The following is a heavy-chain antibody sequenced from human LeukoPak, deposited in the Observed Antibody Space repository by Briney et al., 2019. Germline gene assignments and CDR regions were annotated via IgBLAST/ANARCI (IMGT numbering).Heavy chain of an antibody. CDR2: FDPEADET. CDR3: ARGPRYSSSSFEIGYYFDY. D-gene: IGHD6-6*01. V-gene: IGHV1-24*01. Sequence: ASVKVSCKVFGSTLTKLSMHWVRQAPGKGLEWMGGFDPEADETVYAQNFHGRVTVTEDTSSDTTYMELSSLRSEDTAVYYCARGPRYSSSSFEIGYYFDYWGQGTLVTVSS. J-gene: IGHJ4*02. CDR1: GSTLTKLS.